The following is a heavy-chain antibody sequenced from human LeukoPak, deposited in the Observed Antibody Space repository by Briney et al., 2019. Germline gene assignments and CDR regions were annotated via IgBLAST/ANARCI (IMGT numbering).Heavy chain of an antibody. J-gene: IGHJ4*02. D-gene: IGHD2-15*01. V-gene: IGHV3-23*01. CDR1: GFIFSAYG. CDR3: AKDQLNRFCSGGSCSITHDY. Sequence: GGTLRLSCAASGFIFSAYGMSWVRQVPGKGLEWVSSITGSTRTTYYAESVKGRFTISRDNSRNTVYLQINSLTAEDTAIYYCAKDQLNRFCSGGSCSITHDYWGQGTLVTVSS. CDR2: ITGSTRTT.